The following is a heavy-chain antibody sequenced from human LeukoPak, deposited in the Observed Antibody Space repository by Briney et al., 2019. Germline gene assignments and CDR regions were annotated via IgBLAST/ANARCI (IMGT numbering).Heavy chain of an antibody. CDR2: ISAYNGNT. CDR1: GGTFSSHS. D-gene: IGHD3-3*01. CDR3: ARDTDYDFWSGSTDY. J-gene: IGHJ4*02. Sequence: GASVKVSCKASGGTFSSHSISWVRQAPGQGLEWMGWISAYNGNTNYAQKLQGRVTMTTDTSTSTAYMELRSLRSDDTAVYYCARDTDYDFWSGSTDYWGQGTLVTVSS. V-gene: IGHV1-18*01.